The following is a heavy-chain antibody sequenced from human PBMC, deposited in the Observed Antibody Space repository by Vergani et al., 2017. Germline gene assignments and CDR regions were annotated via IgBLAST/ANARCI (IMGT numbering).Heavy chain of an antibody. CDR2: ISVNNGNT. J-gene: IGHJ1*01. CDR1: GYTFISYG. V-gene: IGHV1-18*01. Sequence: QVQLVQPGVEVKKPGASVKVSCKTSGYTFISYGISWVRQGPGQGLEWMGWISVNNGNTNYAQKFQGRVTMTTDTSTSTAYMEVRSLRSDDTAVYYCARSDYGDTAGEYFQHWGQGTLVTVSS. D-gene: IGHD4-17*01. CDR3: ARSDYGDTAGEYFQH.